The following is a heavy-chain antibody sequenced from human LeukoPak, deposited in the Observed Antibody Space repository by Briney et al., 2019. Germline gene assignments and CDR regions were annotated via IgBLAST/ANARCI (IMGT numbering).Heavy chain of an antibody. D-gene: IGHD2-15*01. Sequence: PGGSLRLSCAASGFTFSDYYMSWIRQAPGKGLEWVSYISSSGSYSNYADSVQGRFTISRDNAKNSLYLQMNSLRAEDTAVYYCARAYTGWSPFDYWGQGNLVTVSS. CDR3: ARAYTGWSPFDY. V-gene: IGHV3-11*05. J-gene: IGHJ4*02. CDR1: GFTFSDYY. CDR2: ISSSGSYS.